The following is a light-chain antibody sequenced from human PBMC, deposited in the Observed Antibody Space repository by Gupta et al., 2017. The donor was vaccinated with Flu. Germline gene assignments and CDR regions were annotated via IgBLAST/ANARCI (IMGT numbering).Light chain of an antibody. V-gene: IGKV1-8*01. Sequence: IRMNESPSSFSASTGDRVTITCRASQGISSYLAWYQQKPGKAPKLLIYAASTLHSGVPSRFSGSGSGTDFTLTISCLQSEDFATYYCQQHNSYPYTFGQGTKLDIK. CDR3: QQHNSYPYT. CDR2: AAS. CDR1: QGISSY. J-gene: IGKJ2*01.